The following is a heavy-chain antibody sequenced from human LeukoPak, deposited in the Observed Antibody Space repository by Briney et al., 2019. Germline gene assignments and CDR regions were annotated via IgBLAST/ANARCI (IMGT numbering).Heavy chain of an antibody. J-gene: IGHJ4*02. D-gene: IGHD3-22*01. CDR2: ISWNGDSL. CDR1: GSTFDDYA. V-gene: IGHV3-9*01. Sequence: GGSLRLSCAASGSTFDDYAMHWVRQVPGKGLEWVSGISWNGDSLNYADSVRGRFTISRDNAKNSLYLQMNSLRAEDTALYYCAKDLGNYYDTNAADYWGQGTLVTVSS. CDR3: AKDLGNYYDTNAADY.